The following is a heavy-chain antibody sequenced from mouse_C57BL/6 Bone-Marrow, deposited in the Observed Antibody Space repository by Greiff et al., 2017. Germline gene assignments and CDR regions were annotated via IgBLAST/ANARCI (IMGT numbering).Heavy chain of an antibody. CDR2: IDPEDGET. CDR1: GFNIKDYY. D-gene: IGHD1-1*01. V-gene: IGHV14-2*01. Sequence: VQLKQSGAELVKPGASVKLSCTASGFNIKDYYMHWVKQRTEQGLEWIGRIDPEDGETKYAQKFQGKATITADTSSNTAYLQLSSLTSEDTAVYYCARIPPYYYGSSYWYFDVWGTGTTVTVSS. J-gene: IGHJ1*03. CDR3: ARIPPYYYGSSYWYFDV.